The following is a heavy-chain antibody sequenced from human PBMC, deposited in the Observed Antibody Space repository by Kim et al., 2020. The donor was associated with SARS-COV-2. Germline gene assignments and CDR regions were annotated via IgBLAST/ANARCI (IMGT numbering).Heavy chain of an antibody. Sequence: GGSLRLSCAASGLSFSTHAMNWLHQAPGKGLEWVSVISGDSGTTGYADSVKGRFTVSRDNSKNSVFLQMNGLRVEDTAVYYCARKYVGTAGIYYFAYWG. D-gene: IGHD6-13*01. CDR3: ARKYVGTAGIYYFAY. J-gene: IGHJ4*01. V-gene: IGHV3-23*01. CDR1: GLSFSTHA. CDR2: ISGDSGTT.